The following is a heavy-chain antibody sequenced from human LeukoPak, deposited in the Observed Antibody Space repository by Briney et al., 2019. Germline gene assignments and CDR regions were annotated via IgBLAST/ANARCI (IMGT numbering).Heavy chain of an antibody. CDR1: GYTFTSYG. Sequence: ASVKVSCKASGYTFTSYGITWVRQAPGQGLEWMGWISAYNGNTNYAQKLQGRVTMTTDTSTSTAYMELRSLRSDDTAVYYCARSGFTESKTYDFWSGYSVWGQGTLVTVSS. V-gene: IGHV1-18*01. CDR3: ARSGFTESKTYDFWSGYSV. D-gene: IGHD3-3*01. CDR2: ISAYNGNT. J-gene: IGHJ4*02.